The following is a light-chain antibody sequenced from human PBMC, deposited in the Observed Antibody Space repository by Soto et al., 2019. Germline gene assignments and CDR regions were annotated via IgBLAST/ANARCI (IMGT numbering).Light chain of an antibody. CDR1: QSVSSNN. Sequence: EIVLTQSPGTLSLSPGERATLSCRASQSVSSNNLAWYQQRPGQAPRVVIYGASTRATGIPKRFSGSGSGTDFTLTISRLEPEDFAVYYCQQYGRSPFTFGHGTKVDIK. CDR2: GAS. CDR3: QQYGRSPFT. J-gene: IGKJ3*01. V-gene: IGKV3-20*01.